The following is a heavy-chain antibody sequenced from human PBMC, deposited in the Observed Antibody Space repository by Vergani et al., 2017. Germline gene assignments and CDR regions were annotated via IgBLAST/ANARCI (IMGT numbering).Heavy chain of an antibody. CDR2: ISPGASTV. J-gene: IGHJ6*02. CDR3: AKNPGISTTRHYYAMDV. CDR1: GFKFSDHY. D-gene: IGHD1-1*01. V-gene: IGHV3-11*04. Sequence: VQLEESGGGSVKPGGSLRLSCAASGFKFSDHYMSWIRQAPGKGLEWVSHISPGASTVSYTDSVTGRFTVSRDNDNNSLTLDMTTLRVEDTAVYYCAKNPGISTTRHYYAMDVWCQGTTVTVSS.